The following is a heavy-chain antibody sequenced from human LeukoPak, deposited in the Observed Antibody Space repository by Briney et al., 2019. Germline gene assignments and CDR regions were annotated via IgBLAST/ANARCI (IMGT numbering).Heavy chain of an antibody. CDR2: ISGSGGST. CDR1: GFTFSTYG. Sequence: PGGSLRLSCAASGFTFSTYGMNWVRQAPGKGLEWVSGISGSGGSTYYADSVKGRFTISRDNSKNTLYPQMNSLRAEDTAVYYCAKDLFRGYYDSSGYAFDIWGQGTMVTVSS. J-gene: IGHJ3*02. V-gene: IGHV3-23*01. CDR3: AKDLFRGYYDSSGYAFDI. D-gene: IGHD3-22*01.